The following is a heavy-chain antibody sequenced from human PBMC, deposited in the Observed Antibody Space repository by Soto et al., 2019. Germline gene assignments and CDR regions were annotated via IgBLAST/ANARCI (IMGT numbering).Heavy chain of an antibody. V-gene: IGHV1-69*05. J-gene: IGHJ4*02. Sequence: GASVKVSCKASGGTFSSYAISWVRQAPGQGLEWMGGIIPIFGTANYAQKFQGRVTITRDTSTSTAYMELSSLRSEDTAVYYCARGLGLYYFDYWGQGTLVTVSS. CDR3: ARGLGLYYFDY. D-gene: IGHD1-26*01. CDR2: IIPIFGTA. CDR1: GGTFSSYA.